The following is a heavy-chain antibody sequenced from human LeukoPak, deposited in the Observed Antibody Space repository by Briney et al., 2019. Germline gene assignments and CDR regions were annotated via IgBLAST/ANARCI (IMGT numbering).Heavy chain of an antibody. CDR2: TSGSDAGT. CDR1: GFALSSYA. V-gene: IGHV3-23*01. D-gene: IGHD3-10*02. J-gene: IGHJ6*04. CDR3: AELGITMIGGV. Sequence: GGSLRLSCASSGFALSSYAMSSVRQAPGKGLEWVSATSGSDAGTYHTESVRGRFTISRDNAKNSLYLQMNSLRAEDKAVYYCAELGITMIGGVWGKGTTVTISS.